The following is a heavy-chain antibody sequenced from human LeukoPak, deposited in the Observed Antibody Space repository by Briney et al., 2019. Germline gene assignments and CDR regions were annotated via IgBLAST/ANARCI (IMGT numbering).Heavy chain of an antibody. D-gene: IGHD3-3*01. CDR1: GFTFSSYA. CDR3: AKVDGITIFEVFDY. J-gene: IGHJ4*01. Sequence: PGGSLRLSCAASGFTFSSYAMSWVRQAPGEGLEWVSAISGSGGSTYYADSVKGRFPISRDNYKNTLYLQMNSLRDEDTAVYYCAKVDGITIFEVFDYRGHGTLVTASS. CDR2: ISGSGGST. V-gene: IGHV3-23*01.